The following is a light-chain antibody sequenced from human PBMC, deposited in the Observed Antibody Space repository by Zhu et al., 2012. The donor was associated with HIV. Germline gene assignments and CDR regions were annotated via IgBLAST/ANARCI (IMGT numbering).Light chain of an antibody. Sequence: EIVMTQSPATLSVSPGEKATLSCRASQSVSSDLAWYQQKPGQAPRLLIFDASMRATGIPARFSGSGSGTEFTLSISNLQSEDLAVYYCQQYNIWPPELTFGGGTKVEIK. CDR1: QSVSSD. V-gene: IGKV3D-15*03. J-gene: IGKJ4*01. CDR2: DAS. CDR3: QQYNIWPPELT.